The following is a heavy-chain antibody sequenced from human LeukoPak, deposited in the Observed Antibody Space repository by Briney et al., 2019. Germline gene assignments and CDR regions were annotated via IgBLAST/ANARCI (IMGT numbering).Heavy chain of an antibody. V-gene: IGHV3-7*05. CDR3: ARDPYSSTWSYGMDV. D-gene: IGHD6-6*01. Sequence: GGSLRLSCAASGFTFSSYWMSWVRQAPGKGLEWVANIKEDGSEEVYVDSVKGRFTISRDNAKNSLFLQLSTLRAEDTAVYYCARDPYSSTWSYGMDVWGQGTTVTVSS. CDR2: IKEDGSEE. CDR1: GFTFSSYW. J-gene: IGHJ6*02.